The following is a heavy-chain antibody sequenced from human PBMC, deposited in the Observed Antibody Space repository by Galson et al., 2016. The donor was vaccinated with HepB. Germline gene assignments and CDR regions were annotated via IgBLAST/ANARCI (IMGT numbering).Heavy chain of an antibody. CDR3: ASGGVRDAYRI. D-gene: IGHD3-16*01. J-gene: IGHJ3*02. V-gene: IGHV1-58*01. CDR2: ILVGSGNT. CDR1: GFTFSKSA. Sequence: SGFTFSKSAVQWMRQSRGQRLEWIGWILVGSGNTNNPQRFQERVTFTRDMSTRTAYMELINLTSEDTAVYYCASGGVRDAYRIWGQGTLVTVSS.